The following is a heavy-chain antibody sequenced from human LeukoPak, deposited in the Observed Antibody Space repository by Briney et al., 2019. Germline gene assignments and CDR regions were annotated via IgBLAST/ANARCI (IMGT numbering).Heavy chain of an antibody. D-gene: IGHD5-18*01. Sequence: GASVKVSCKASGYTFTGYYMHWVRQAPGQGLEWMGWINPNSGGTNYAQKFQGRVTMTTDTSTSTAYMELRSLRSDDTAVYYCARDRGYSYGSTCNSWGQGTLVTVSS. CDR3: ARDRGYSYGSTCNS. CDR1: GYTFTGYY. J-gene: IGHJ4*02. V-gene: IGHV1-2*02. CDR2: INPNSGGT.